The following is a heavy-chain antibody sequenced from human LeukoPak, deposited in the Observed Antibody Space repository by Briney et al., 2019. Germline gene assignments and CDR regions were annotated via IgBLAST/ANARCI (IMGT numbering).Heavy chain of an antibody. D-gene: IGHD1-26*01. V-gene: IGHV3-48*04. CDR2: ISSSSSTI. CDR1: GFTFSSYS. CDR3: ARDRGGSYSAIDY. J-gene: IGHJ4*02. Sequence: TGGSLRLSCAASGFTFSSYSMNWVRQAPGKGLEWVSFISSSSSTIYYADSVKGRFTISRDNAMNSLYLQMNSLRAEDTAVYYCARDRGGSYSAIDYWGQGTLVTVSS.